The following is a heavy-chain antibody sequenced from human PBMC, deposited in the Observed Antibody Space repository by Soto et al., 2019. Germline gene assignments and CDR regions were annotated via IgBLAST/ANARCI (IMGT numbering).Heavy chain of an antibody. D-gene: IGHD6-13*01. Sequence: QVQLVQSGAEVKKPGASVKVSCKASGYTFTSYYIHWVRQAPGQGLEWMGIINPSGGSTIYAQKFKGRGTMTTDTPTSILYMELGSLRSEDTAVYYCAREGERSYSSRHDCFDPWGQGALVTVSS. CDR2: INPSGGST. V-gene: IGHV1-46*03. CDR1: GYTFTSYY. J-gene: IGHJ5*02. CDR3: AREGERSYSSRHDCFDP.